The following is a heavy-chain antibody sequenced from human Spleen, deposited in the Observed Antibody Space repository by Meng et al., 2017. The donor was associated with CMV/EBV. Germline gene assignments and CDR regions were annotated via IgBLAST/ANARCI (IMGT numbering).Heavy chain of an antibody. D-gene: IGHD3-3*01. CDR1: GFIFSSFE. J-gene: IGHJ6*02. CDR3: ARAYYDFWGGCFFYGRDV. V-gene: IGHV3-48*03. Sequence: LSLTCAASGFIFSSFEMNWVRQAPGKGLAWVSLISSSGSKKSYADSVKGRFIISRDKAKNSLSLQMNSLKVEDTAGYYCARAYYDFWGGCFFYGRDVWGQGTTVTVSS. CDR2: ISSSGSKK.